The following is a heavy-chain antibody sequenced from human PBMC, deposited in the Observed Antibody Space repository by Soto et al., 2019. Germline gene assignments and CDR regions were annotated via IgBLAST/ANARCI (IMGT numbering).Heavy chain of an antibody. D-gene: IGHD3-16*02. CDR3: ASRYRF. V-gene: IGHV4-30-4*08. CDR1: GDSISSGDYY. Sequence: QVQLQESGPGLVKPSQTLSLVCTVSGDSISSGDYYWSWIRQPPGRGLEWIGNIDNSGSTYPNPSLESRLTISVDTSKNQFSLKLTSVTVADTAVYYCASRYRFWGPGTLVTVSS. J-gene: IGHJ4*02. CDR2: IDNSGST.